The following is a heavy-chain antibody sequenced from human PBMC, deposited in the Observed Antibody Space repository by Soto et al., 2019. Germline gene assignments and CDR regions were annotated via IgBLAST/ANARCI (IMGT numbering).Heavy chain of an antibody. J-gene: IGHJ4*02. CDR3: ARRFSGTGRYFDY. CDR1: GASFSGYY. D-gene: IGHD1-1*01. V-gene: IGHV4-34*02. Sequence: QVQLQQWGAGLLKPSETLSLRCAVYGASFSGYYWNWIRQPPGKGLEWIGEINQSGSTNYSPSLKTRVTVSVDTSKKQISLRLNSVTAADTAVYYCARRFSGTGRYFDYWGQGTLVTVSS. CDR2: INQSGST.